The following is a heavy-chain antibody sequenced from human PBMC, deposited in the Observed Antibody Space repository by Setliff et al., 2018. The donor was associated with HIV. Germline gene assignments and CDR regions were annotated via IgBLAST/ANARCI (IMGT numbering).Heavy chain of an antibody. CDR1: GGSINRSNYY. CDR3: ARQTWEYYDTLTGYYRSPKNFDS. Sequence: SETLSLTCTVPGGSINRSNYYWGWIRQPPGKGLEWIGTISYTGSTYYDPSLKSRVTISLDTSKNQFFLKLSFVTAPDTAIYYCARQTWEYYDTLTGYYRSPKNFDSWGQGTLVTVSS. J-gene: IGHJ4*02. CDR2: ISYTGST. V-gene: IGHV4-39*01. D-gene: IGHD3-9*01.